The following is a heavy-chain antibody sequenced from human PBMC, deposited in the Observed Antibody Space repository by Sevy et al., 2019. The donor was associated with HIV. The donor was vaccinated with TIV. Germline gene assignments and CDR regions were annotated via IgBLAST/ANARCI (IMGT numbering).Heavy chain of an antibody. V-gene: IGHV4-59*13. D-gene: IGHD4-17*01. CDR1: GGSISSYY. J-gene: IGHJ3*02. CDR2: IYYSGST. CDR3: AFDYGGNSGFAFDI. Sequence: SETLSLTCTVSGGSISSYYWSWIRQPPGKGLEWIGYIYYSGSTNYNPSLKSRVTISVDTSKNQFSLKLSSVTAADTAVYYCAFDYGGNSGFAFDIWGQGTMVTVSS.